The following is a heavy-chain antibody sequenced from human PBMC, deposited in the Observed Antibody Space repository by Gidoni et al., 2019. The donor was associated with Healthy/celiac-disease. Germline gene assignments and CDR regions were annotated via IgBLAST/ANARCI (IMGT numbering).Heavy chain of an antibody. J-gene: IGHJ6*02. CDR1: GCTFTGYY. CDR3: ARSARDSRYYYGMDV. D-gene: IGHD3-10*01. Sequence: QVQLVQSGAEVQKPGASVKVPCKASGCTFTGYYMHWVRQAPGQGLEWMGWINPNSGGTNYAQKLQGRVTMTRDTSISTAYMELSRLRSDDTAVYYCARSARDSRYYYGMDVWGQGTTVTVSS. V-gene: IGHV1-2*02. CDR2: INPNSGGT.